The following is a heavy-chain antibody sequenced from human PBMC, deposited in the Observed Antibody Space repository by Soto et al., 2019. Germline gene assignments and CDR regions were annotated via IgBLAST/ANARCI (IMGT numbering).Heavy chain of an antibody. Sequence: QVQLQQWGAGLVKPSETLSLTCAVYGGSFSGYYWSWIRPPPGKGLEWIGEINHSGSPNYNPSLKSRVTITVDTSHNQFSLKLCSVTAADTAVYYCARSSSSFHRYWGQGTLVTVSS. V-gene: IGHV4-34*01. CDR3: ARSSSSFHRY. J-gene: IGHJ4*02. CDR1: GGSFSGYY. CDR2: INHSGSP. D-gene: IGHD6-6*01.